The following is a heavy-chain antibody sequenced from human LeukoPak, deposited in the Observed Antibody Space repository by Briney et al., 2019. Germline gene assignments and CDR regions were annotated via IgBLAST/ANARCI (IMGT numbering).Heavy chain of an antibody. D-gene: IGHD3-3*01. CDR3: ARVAFPHYDYWSGYSSYYYYMDV. CDR1: GYTFTSYG. V-gene: IGHV1-18*01. Sequence: ASVKVSCKASGYTFTSYGISWVRQAPGQGLEWMGWISAYNGNTNYAQKLQGRVTMTTDTSTSTAYMELRSLRSDDTAVYYCARVAFPHYDYWSGYSSYYYYMDVWGKGTTVTVSS. J-gene: IGHJ6*03. CDR2: ISAYNGNT.